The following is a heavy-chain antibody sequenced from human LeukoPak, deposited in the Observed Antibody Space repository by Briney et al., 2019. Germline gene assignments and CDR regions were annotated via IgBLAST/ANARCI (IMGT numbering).Heavy chain of an antibody. CDR1: GFTFSSYS. CDR2: ISSSSSYI. Sequence: PGGSPRLSCAASGFTFSSYSMNWVRQAPGKGLEWVSSISSSSSYIYYADSVKGRFTISRDNAKNSLYLQMNSLRAEDTAVYYCARDFYYDFWSGYHYFDYWGQGTLVTVSS. D-gene: IGHD3-3*01. CDR3: ARDFYYDFWSGYHYFDY. J-gene: IGHJ4*02. V-gene: IGHV3-21*01.